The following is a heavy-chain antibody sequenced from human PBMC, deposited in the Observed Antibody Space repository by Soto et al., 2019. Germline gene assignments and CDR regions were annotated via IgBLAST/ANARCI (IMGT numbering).Heavy chain of an antibody. CDR3: ARGPLRGVLGDY. J-gene: IGHJ4*02. CDR1: GFTVSSNY. V-gene: IGHV3-66*01. D-gene: IGHD1-26*01. CDR2: IYSGGST. Sequence: GGSLRLSCAASGFTVSSNYMSWVRQAPGKGLEWVSVIYSGGSTYYADSVKGRFTISRDNSKNTLYVQMNSLRAEDTAVYYCARGPLRGVLGDYWGQGTLVTVSS.